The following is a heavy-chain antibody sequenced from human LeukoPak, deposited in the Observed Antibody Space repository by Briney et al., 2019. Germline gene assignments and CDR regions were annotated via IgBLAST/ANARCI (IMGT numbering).Heavy chain of an antibody. J-gene: IGHJ4*02. V-gene: IGHV3-7*03. CDR2: IKLDGSEK. CDR3: ARDQYDTWSRRGNFDS. Sequence: GGSLRLSCVATGFTFGKYWMSWVRQAPGKGLEWVANIKLDGSEKNYVDSVKGRFTISRDNTKNSLYLQMNSLRVEDTAVFYCARDQYDTWSRRGNFDSWGQGTLVIVSS. D-gene: IGHD3-3*01. CDR1: GFTFGKYW.